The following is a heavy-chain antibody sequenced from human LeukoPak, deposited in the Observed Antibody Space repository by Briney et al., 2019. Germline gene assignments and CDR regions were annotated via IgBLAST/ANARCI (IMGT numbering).Heavy chain of an antibody. Sequence: GGSLRLSCAASGFTFSSYWMHWVRQVPGKGLVWVSHINSNGDTIYADSVKGRFTISRDNAKNTLYLQTNSLRADDTAVYYCARDRYYTMDVWGLGTTVTVSS. CDR1: GFTFSSYW. CDR2: INSNGDT. CDR3: ARDRYYTMDV. V-gene: IGHV3-74*01. J-gene: IGHJ6*02.